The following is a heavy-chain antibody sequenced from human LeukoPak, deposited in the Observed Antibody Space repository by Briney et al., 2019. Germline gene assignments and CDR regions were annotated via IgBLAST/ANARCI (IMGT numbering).Heavy chain of an antibody. Sequence: SETLSLTRTVSGGPISGYYWSWIRQPPGKGLEWIAYIYYTGNTNYNPSLQSRVTMSVDTSKNQFSLKLSSVTAADTAVYYCARLNQQLGWSNFADYWGQGTLVTVSS. J-gene: IGHJ4*02. D-gene: IGHD6-6*01. V-gene: IGHV4-59*01. CDR3: ARLNQQLGWSNFADY. CDR1: GGPISGYY. CDR2: IYYTGNT.